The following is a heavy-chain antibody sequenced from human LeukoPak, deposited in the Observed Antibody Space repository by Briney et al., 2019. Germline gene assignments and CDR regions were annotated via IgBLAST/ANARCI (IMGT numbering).Heavy chain of an antibody. D-gene: IGHD1-26*01. Sequence: SETLSLTCAVYGGSFSGYYWSCIRQPPGKGLEWIGEINHSGSTNYNPSLKSRVTISVDTSKNQFSLKLSSVTAADTAVYYCARAPSGATNDAFDIWGQGTMVTVSS. V-gene: IGHV4-34*01. CDR3: ARAPSGATNDAFDI. J-gene: IGHJ3*02. CDR1: GGSFSGYY. CDR2: INHSGST.